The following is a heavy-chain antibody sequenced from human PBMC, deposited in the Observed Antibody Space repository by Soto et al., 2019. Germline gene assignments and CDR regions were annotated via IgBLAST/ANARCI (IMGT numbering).Heavy chain of an antibody. J-gene: IGHJ6*04. Sequence: SGPTLVNPTQTVTLTCTFSGFSLSTSGGGVGWIRQPPGKALEWLAVVYWNDDKGYSPSLKSRLTITKDTSKNQVDLTMTNMNPVDPPTYYCARARHPSDVLDVWGKGTRVPFPP. D-gene: IGHD3-16*01. CDR2: VYWNDDK. CDR3: ARARHPSDVLDV. V-gene: IGHV2-5*01. CDR1: GFSLSTSGGG.